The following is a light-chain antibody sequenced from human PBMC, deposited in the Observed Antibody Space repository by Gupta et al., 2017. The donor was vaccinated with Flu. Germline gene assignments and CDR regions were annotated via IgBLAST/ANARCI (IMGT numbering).Light chain of an antibody. Sequence: LSERATINCKSSQSVLYSSNNKNYLAWYQQKPGQPPKLLIYWASTRESGVPDRFSGSGSGTDFTLTISSLQAEDVAVYYCQQYYSTPRWTFGQGTKVEIK. J-gene: IGKJ1*01. CDR1: QSVLYSSNNKNY. CDR2: WAS. V-gene: IGKV4-1*01. CDR3: QQYYSTPRWT.